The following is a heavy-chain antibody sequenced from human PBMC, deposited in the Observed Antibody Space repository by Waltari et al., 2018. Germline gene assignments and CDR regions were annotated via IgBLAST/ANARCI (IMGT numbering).Heavy chain of an antibody. Sequence: ISSSYWNWIRQPAGKGLEWIGRIYTSGSTNYNPSLKSRVTMSVDTSKNQFSLKLSSVTAADTAVYYCARHPNRYFDLWGRGTLVTVSS. CDR2: IYTSGST. CDR1: ISSSY. CDR3: ARHPNRYFDL. V-gene: IGHV4-4*07. J-gene: IGHJ2*01.